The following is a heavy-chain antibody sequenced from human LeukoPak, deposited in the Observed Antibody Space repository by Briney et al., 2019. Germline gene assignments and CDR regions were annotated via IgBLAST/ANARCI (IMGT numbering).Heavy chain of an antibody. CDR3: ARDSRRILPSD. CDR1: GFTVSINY. J-gene: IGHJ4*02. V-gene: IGHV3-66*01. CDR2: IYSGGST. Sequence: GGSLRLSCAPSGFTVSINYMSWVRQAPGEGGEWVSVIYSGGSTYYAVCVKGRFTISRDNSKNTLYLQMNSLRAEDTAVYYCARDSRRILPSDWGQGTLVTVSS. D-gene: IGHD2-15*01.